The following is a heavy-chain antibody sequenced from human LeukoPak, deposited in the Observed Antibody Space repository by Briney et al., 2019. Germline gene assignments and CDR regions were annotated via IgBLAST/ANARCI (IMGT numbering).Heavy chain of an antibody. Sequence: PGGSLRLSCEVSGFTFSSYSMTWVRQPPGKGLEWVAFISSMSGRYIYNAESLKGRFTISRDNSKNTLYLQMNSLRAEDTAVYYCAKVGGQQLVARVDYWGQGTLVTVSS. V-gene: IGHV3-21*04. CDR2: ISSMSGRYI. CDR3: AKVGGQQLVARVDY. D-gene: IGHD6-13*01. CDR1: GFTFSSYS. J-gene: IGHJ4*02.